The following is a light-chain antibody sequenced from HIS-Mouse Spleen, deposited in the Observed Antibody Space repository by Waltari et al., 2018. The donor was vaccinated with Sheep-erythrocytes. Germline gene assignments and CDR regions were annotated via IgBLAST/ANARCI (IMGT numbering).Light chain of an antibody. CDR2: QES. CDR3: QAWDSSTGVV. Sequence: SYELTQPPSVSVSPGQTASITCSGDKLGDKYACWYQQKPGQSPVLVIYQESKRPSGIPERFSGSNSGNTAPLTISGTQAMDEADYYCQAWDSSTGVVFGGGTKLTVL. J-gene: IGLJ2*01. V-gene: IGLV3-1*01. CDR1: KLGDKY.